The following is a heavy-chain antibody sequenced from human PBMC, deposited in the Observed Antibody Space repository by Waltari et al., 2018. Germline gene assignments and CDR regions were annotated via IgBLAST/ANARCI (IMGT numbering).Heavy chain of an antibody. CDR2: ISGSGGST. V-gene: IGHV3-23*04. CDR1: GFTLSCYA. CDR3: AKNSGSYYYYYYMDV. Sequence: EVQLVASGGGLVQPGRSLRLSCAASGFTLSCYAMSWFRQAPGKGLEWVSAISGSGGSTYYADSVKGRFTISRDNSKNTLYLQMNSLRAEDTAVYYCAKNSGSYYYYYYMDVWGKGTTVTVSS. D-gene: IGHD3-10*01. J-gene: IGHJ6*03.